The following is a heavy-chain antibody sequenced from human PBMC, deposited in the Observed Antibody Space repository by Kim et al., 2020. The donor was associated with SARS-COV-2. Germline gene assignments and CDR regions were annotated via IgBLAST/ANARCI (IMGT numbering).Heavy chain of an antibody. CDR2: ISSDGGNK. CDR1: GLTFSNYN. V-gene: IGHV3-30*04. Sequence: GGSLRLSCAASGLTFSNYNMHWVRQAPGKGLEWVAVISSDGGNKYYADSVKGRFTISRDNSKNTLHLQMNSLRAEDTAVYYCARRGLDSSGSKGAYFDYCGQGTLVTVS. CDR3: ARRGLDSSGSKGAYFDY. D-gene: IGHD3-22*01. J-gene: IGHJ4*02.